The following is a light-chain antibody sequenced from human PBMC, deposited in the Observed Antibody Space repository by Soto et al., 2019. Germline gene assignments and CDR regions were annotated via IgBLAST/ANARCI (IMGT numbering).Light chain of an antibody. J-gene: IGKJ4*01. CDR1: QSVSRSY. CDR2: GAS. Sequence: EIVLTQSPGTLSLSPGERATLSCRASQSVSRSYLAWYQQKPGQAPRLLIYGASSRATGIPDRFSGSGSGTDLTLTISRLEPEDFAVYYYQQYGSTPLTFGGGTKVEIK. CDR3: QQYGSTPLT. V-gene: IGKV3-20*01.